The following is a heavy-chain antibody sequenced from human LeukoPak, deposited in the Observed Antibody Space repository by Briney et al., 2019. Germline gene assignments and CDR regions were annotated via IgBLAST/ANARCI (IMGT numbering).Heavy chain of an antibody. V-gene: IGHV4-61*02. Sequence: PSQTLSLTCTVSGDSISSGTYYWSWIRQPAGKGLEWIGRIDASGNPNYNPSLRSRLTMSVDTSKNQFSLKLSSVTAADTAVYYCASPSGSHAFDIWGQGTMVTVSS. CDR3: ASPSGSHAFDI. J-gene: IGHJ3*02. CDR2: IDASGNP. D-gene: IGHD1-26*01. CDR1: GDSISSGTYY.